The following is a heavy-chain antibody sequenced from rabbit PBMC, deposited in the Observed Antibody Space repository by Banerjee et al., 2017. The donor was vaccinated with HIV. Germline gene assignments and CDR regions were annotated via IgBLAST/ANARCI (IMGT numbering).Heavy chain of an antibody. D-gene: IGHD4-2*01. V-gene: IGHV1S45*01. CDR1: GFSFSSSYW. CDR2: IDGGGGGRT. J-gene: IGHJ4*01. Sequence: QEQLEESGGDLVKPEGSLTLTCTASGFSFSSSYWICWVRQAPGKGLEWIACIDGGGGGRTYYASWAKGRFTISKASSTTVTLQMTSLTAADTATYFCARDLRIAGHYFNLWGQGTLVTVS. CDR3: ARDLRIAGHYFNL.